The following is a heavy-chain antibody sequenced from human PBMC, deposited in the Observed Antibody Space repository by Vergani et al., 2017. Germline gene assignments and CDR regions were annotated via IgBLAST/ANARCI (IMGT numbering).Heavy chain of an antibody. D-gene: IGHD3-3*01. CDR2: IYYSGST. Sequence: QVQLQESGPGLVKPSQTLSLTCTVSGGSISSVGYYWSWIRQHPGKGLEWIGYIYYSGSTYYNPSLKSRVTITVDTSKNQFSLKLSSVTGADSAVYYCAGYPEDDFGYWGQGTLVTVSS. CDR1: GGSISSVGYY. V-gene: IGHV4-31*03. J-gene: IGHJ4*02. CDR3: AGYPEDDFGY.